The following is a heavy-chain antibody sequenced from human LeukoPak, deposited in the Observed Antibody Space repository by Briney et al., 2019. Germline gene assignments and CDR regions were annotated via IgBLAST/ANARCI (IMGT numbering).Heavy chain of an antibody. Sequence: SETLSLTCTVSGGSISSYYWSWIRQPPGKGLEWIGYIYTSGSTNYNPSLKSRVTISVDTSKNQFSLKLSSVTAADTAVYYCARLHTGYYIDYWGQGTLVTVSS. CDR2: IYTSGST. CDR3: ARLHTGYYIDY. J-gene: IGHJ4*02. V-gene: IGHV4-4*09. D-gene: IGHD1-14*01. CDR1: GGSISSYY.